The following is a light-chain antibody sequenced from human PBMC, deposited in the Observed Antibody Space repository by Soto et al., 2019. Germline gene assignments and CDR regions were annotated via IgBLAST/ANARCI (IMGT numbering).Light chain of an antibody. CDR1: QSLLHSNGHNY. CDR3: MQALQIRVE. Sequence: DSVMTQFPLSLSVTPGEPASISCRSSQSLLHSNGHNYLDWYVQKPGQSPQLLIYLGSNRASGVPDRFSGSGSGTDFTLKISRVEAEDVGVYYCMQALQIRVEFGQGTKVEIK. CDR2: LGS. J-gene: IGKJ1*01. V-gene: IGKV2-28*01.